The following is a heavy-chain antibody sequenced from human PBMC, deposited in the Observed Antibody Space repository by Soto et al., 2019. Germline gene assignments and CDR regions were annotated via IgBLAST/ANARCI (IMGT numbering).Heavy chain of an antibody. CDR1: GGTFSNYV. CDR3: ARDMTRTVVTYFDF. Sequence: QVQLVQSGAEVKKPGSSVKVSCKASGGTFSNYVVNWVRQAPGQGLEWMGRIIPISGAANYAQQFQGRVTITADKSTSTSYMELSSLRSADTAVYYCARDMTRTVVTYFDFWGQGTLVTVSS. CDR2: IIPISGAA. D-gene: IGHD1-7*01. J-gene: IGHJ4*02. V-gene: IGHV1-69*06.